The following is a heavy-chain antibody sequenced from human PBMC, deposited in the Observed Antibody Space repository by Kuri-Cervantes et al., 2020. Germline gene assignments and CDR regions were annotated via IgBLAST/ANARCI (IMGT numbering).Heavy chain of an antibody. CDR3: AKSRGKLLFDY. J-gene: IGHJ4*02. CDR1: GFTFSSYG. V-gene: IGHV3-23*01. Sequence: GESLKISCAASGFTFSSYGMHWVRQAPGKGLEWVSAISGSGGSTYYVDSVKGRFTISRDNSKNTLYLQMNSLRAEDTAVYYCAKSRGKLLFDYWGQGTLVTVSS. CDR2: ISGSGGST. D-gene: IGHD3-16*01.